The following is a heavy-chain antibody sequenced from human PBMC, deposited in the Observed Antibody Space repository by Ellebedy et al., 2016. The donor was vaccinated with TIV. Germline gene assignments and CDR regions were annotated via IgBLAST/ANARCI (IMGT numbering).Heavy chain of an antibody. CDR3: ARVITMVREVGVSAPYYGMDV. D-gene: IGHD3-10*01. CDR2: IYDSGTT. CDR1: GGSIRSYY. Sequence: MPSETLSLTCTVSGGSIRSYYWSWIRQSPGKGLEWIGYIYDSGTTNYNPSLKSRVTISVDTSKNQFSLKLTSVTATDTAVYYCARVITMVREVGVSAPYYGMDVWGQGTTVTVSS. J-gene: IGHJ6*02. V-gene: IGHV4-59*08.